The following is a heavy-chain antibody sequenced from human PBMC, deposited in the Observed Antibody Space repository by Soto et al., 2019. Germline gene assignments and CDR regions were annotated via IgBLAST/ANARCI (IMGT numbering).Heavy chain of an antibody. CDR3: APRVPYTPYWVAGWFDP. J-gene: IGHJ5*02. Sequence: QITLKESGPTLLEPTQTLTLTCSFSGFSLTSSGVGVGWLRQAPGKALECLGIIYWDGDRRYNPSLRQRLTIPNDPSKNQVGRTMSDLEAVDTATHYCAPRVPYTPYWVAGWFDPWGRGPLVTVS. CDR1: GFSLTSSGVG. V-gene: IGHV2-5*02. D-gene: IGHD2-2*02. CDR2: IYWDGDR.